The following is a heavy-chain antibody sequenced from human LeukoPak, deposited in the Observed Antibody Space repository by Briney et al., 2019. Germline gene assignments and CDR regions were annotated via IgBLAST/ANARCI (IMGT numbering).Heavy chain of an antibody. V-gene: IGHV4-59*08. CDR1: GGSIGTYY. CDR2: IYHSGDT. CDR3: ARFSKTLVGATGGDY. D-gene: IGHD1-26*01. J-gene: IGHJ4*02. Sequence: PSETLSLTCTVSGGSIGTYYWSWIRQPPGKGLEWIGYIYHSGDTKYNPSLKSRVTISVDTSKNQFSLKLSSVTAADTAVYYCARFSKTLVGATGGDYWGQGTLVTVSS.